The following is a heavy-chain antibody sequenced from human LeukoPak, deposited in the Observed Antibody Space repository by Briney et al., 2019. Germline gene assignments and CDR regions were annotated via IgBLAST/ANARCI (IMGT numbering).Heavy chain of an antibody. CDR1: GGSINKYL. D-gene: IGHD4-17*01. CDR3: ARGGDYGDLRYFDY. V-gene: IGHV4-59*01. Sequence: PSETLSLTCTVSGGSINKYLWRWIRQPPGKGLEWIGYIYYRGSTSYNPSLKSRVTFSVDTSKNPFSLKLNSVTAADTDVYYCARGGDYGDLRYFDYWGQGSLATVS. J-gene: IGHJ4*02. CDR2: IYYRGST.